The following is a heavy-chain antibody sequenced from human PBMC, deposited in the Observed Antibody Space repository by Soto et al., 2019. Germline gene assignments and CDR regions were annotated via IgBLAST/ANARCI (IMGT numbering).Heavy chain of an antibody. CDR1: GFTFSSYA. Sequence: EVQLLESGGGLVQPGESLRLSCAASGFTFSSYAMSWVRQAPGKGLEWVSVISGSDDSTYYADSVKGRFTISRENSKNTLNLQINRRRAEDTAVYYCAKKSSSSTFDYWGQGTVVTVSS. V-gene: IGHV3-23*01. D-gene: IGHD6-6*01. CDR3: AKKSSSSTFDY. CDR2: ISGSDDST. J-gene: IGHJ4*02.